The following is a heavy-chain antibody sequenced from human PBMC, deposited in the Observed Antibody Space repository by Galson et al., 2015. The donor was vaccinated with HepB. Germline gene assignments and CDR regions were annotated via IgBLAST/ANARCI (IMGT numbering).Heavy chain of an antibody. V-gene: IGHV5-51*01. D-gene: IGHD2/OR15-2a*01. Sequence: QSGAEVKKPGESLKISCKGSGYTFSDYWIGWVRQMPGKGLEWMAIIYPSDSDTKYSPSFQGQVTISADKSISTAYLQWSSLKASDTAMYYCVRCNSSPGNFDYWGQGTLVTVSS. CDR1: GYTFSDYW. CDR3: VRCNSSPGNFDY. CDR2: IYPSDSDT. J-gene: IGHJ4*02.